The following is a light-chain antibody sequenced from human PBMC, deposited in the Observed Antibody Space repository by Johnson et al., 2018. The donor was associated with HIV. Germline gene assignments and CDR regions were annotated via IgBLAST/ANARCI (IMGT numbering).Light chain of an antibody. J-gene: IGLJ1*01. CDR1: SSNNGNNY. V-gene: IGLV1-51*02. CDR3: GTWDDSLSTGGV. Sequence: QSVLTQPPSVSAAPGQKVTISCSGSSSNNGNNYVSWYQQLPGTAPKLLIYENNKRPSGIPDRFSGSKSGTSATLGITGLQTGDEADYYCGTWDDSLSTGGVFGAGTKVTVL. CDR2: ENN.